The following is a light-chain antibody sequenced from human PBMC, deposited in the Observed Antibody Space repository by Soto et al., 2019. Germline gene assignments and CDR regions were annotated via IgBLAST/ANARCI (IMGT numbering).Light chain of an antibody. Sequence: DIQMTQSPTSLSASVGDRVTISCRASQSISTYLSWYQQKPGKAPKLLIYAASDLQSGVPPRFSGSGSGTDFTLTISILQPADFATYYCQQSYSALRTFGQGTKVDIK. V-gene: IGKV1-39*01. CDR1: QSISTY. CDR3: QQSYSALRT. CDR2: AAS. J-gene: IGKJ1*01.